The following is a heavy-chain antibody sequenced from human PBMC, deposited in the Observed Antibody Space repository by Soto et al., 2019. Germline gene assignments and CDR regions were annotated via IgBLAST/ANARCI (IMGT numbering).Heavy chain of an antibody. V-gene: IGHV3-30*18. CDR2: ISYDGSNK. CDR3: AKDLYYGSGSSPAYYYYYYMDV. J-gene: IGHJ6*03. CDR1: GFTFSSYG. Sequence: GGSLRLSCAASGFTFSSYGMHWVRQAPGKGLEWVAVISYDGSNKYYADSVKGRFTISRDNSKNTLYLQMNSLRAEDTAVYYCAKDLYYGSGSSPAYYYYYYMDVWGKGTTVTVSS. D-gene: IGHD3-10*01.